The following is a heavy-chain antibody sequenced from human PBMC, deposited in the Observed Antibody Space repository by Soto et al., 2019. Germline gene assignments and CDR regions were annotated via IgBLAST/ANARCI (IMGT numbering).Heavy chain of an antibody. Sequence: SGTLSLTCAVYGGSFSGYYWSWIRQPPGKGLEWIGEINHSGSTNYNPSLKSRVTISVDTSKNQFSLKLSSVTAADTAVYYCARGATKDGMDVWGQGPTVT. J-gene: IGHJ6*02. V-gene: IGHV4-34*01. CDR1: GGSFSGYY. D-gene: IGHD1-26*01. CDR2: INHSGST. CDR3: ARGATKDGMDV.